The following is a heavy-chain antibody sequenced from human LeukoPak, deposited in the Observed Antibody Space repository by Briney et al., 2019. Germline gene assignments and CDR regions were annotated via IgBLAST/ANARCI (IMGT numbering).Heavy chain of an antibody. V-gene: IGHV1-69*05. CDR1: GGTFSSYA. J-gene: IGHJ5*02. Sequence: ASVKVSCKASGGTFSSYAISWVRQAPGQGLEWMGGIIPIFGTANYAQKFQGRVTITTDESTSTAYMELSSLRSEDTAVYYCARDLGIAAPGLNWFDPWGQGTLVTVSS. CDR2: IIPIFGTA. D-gene: IGHD6-13*01. CDR3: ARDLGIAAPGLNWFDP.